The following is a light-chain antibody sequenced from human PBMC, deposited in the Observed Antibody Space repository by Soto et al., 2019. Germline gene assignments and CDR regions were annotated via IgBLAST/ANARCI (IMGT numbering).Light chain of an antibody. CDR2: AGS. CDR1: QSLLHSNGYNY. CDR3: MHAFRTPRT. Sequence: DIVMTQSPLSLPVTPGEPASISCRSSQSLLHSNGYNYLDWYLQKPGQSPQVLTYAGSNRASGVPDRCSGSRSASDFTVKISRVEADDVGTYYGMHAFRTPRTFGPGAKLEIK. J-gene: IGKJ2*01. V-gene: IGKV2-28*01.